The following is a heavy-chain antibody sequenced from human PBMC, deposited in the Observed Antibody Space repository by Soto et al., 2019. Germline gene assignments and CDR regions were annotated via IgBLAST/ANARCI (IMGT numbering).Heavy chain of an antibody. Sequence: GGSLRLSCAASGFTFSSYAMHWVRQAPGKGLEWVAVISYDGSNKYYADSVKGRFTISRDNSKNTLYLQMNSLRAEDTAVYYCARDYIDWSYCSGGSCYSALRYWGQGTLVTVSS. CDR3: ARDYIDWSYCSGGSCYSALRY. CDR1: GFTFSSYA. V-gene: IGHV3-30-3*01. J-gene: IGHJ4*02. CDR2: ISYDGSNK. D-gene: IGHD2-15*01.